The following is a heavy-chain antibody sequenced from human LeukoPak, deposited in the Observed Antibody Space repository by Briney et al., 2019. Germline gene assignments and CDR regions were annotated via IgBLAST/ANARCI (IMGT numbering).Heavy chain of an antibody. Sequence: SETLSLTCTVSGGSISSYYWNWIRQPPGKGLEWIGYISYSGSTNYNPSLKSRVTISVDTSKNQFSLKLSSVTAADTAVYYCARDLGPAYCSGGSCYSGRHWYFDLWGRGTLVTVSS. CDR2: ISYSGST. CDR3: ARDLGPAYCSGGSCYSGRHWYFDL. D-gene: IGHD2-15*01. J-gene: IGHJ2*01. CDR1: GGSISSYY. V-gene: IGHV4-59*01.